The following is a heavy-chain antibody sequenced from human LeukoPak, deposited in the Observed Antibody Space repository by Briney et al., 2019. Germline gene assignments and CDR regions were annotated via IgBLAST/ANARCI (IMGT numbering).Heavy chain of an antibody. Sequence: PGGSLRLSCVVSGFTLSSDWMSWVRQAPGKGLEWISYISPASNTIYYADSVKGRFTISRDNAKNSVFLQMSSLRDEDTAVYYCARDRPNILGLDPWGQGTLVTVSS. V-gene: IGHV3-48*02. CDR1: GFTLSSDW. D-gene: IGHD2/OR15-2a*01. J-gene: IGHJ5*02. CDR2: ISPASNTI. CDR3: ARDRPNILGLDP.